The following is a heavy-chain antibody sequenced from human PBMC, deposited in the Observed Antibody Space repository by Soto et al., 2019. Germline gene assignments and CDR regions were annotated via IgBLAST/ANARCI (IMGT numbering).Heavy chain of an antibody. J-gene: IGHJ4*02. D-gene: IGHD5-18*01. CDR1: GDTFSSYA. CDR3: AISVRTFTLDTAMGYCEYCWAFDY. V-gene: IGHV1-69*13. Sequence: EASVKVSCKASGDTFSSYAISWVRQAPGQGLEWMGGIIPIFGTANYAQKFQGRVTITADESTSTAYMELSSLRSEDTAVYYCAISVRTFTLDTAMGYCEYCWAFDYWGQGTLVTVSS. CDR2: IIPIFGTA.